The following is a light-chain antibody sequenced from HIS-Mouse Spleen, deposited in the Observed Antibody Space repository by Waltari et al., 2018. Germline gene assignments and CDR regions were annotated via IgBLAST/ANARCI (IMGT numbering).Light chain of an antibody. J-gene: IGLJ3*02. Sequence: QSALTQPASVSGSPGQSITISCTGTSSDVGSYNLVSWYQQHPGKAPKLMIYEGSKLPSGGLYRFSGSKSGNTASLTISGLQAEDEADYYCCSYAGSSTWVFGGETKLTVL. V-gene: IGLV2-23*01. CDR1: SSDVGSYNL. CDR3: CSYAGSSTWV. CDR2: EGS.